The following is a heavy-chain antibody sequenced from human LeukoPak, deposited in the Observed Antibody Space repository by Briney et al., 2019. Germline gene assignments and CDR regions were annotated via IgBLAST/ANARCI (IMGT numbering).Heavy chain of an antibody. CDR2: INHSGST. Sequence: SETLSLTCAVYGGSLSGYYWSWIRQPPGKGLEWIGEINHSGSTNYNPSLKRRVTISVDTSKNQSALKLSSVTAAGTAVSYCARPRRGYFQHWGQGTLVTVPS. CDR1: GGSLSGYY. CDR3: ARPRRGYFQH. V-gene: IGHV4-34*01. J-gene: IGHJ1*01.